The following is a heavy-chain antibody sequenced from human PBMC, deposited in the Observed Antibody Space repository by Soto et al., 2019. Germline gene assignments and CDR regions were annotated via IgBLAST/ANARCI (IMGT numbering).Heavy chain of an antibody. Sequence: PGGSLRLSCAASGFTFSTYAMSWVRQAPGKGLEWVSTVNRDGNTFYADSVKGRFAISRDNSKNTIYLQMNSLRADDTAVYYCATSTWYAFDIWGQGTMVTVSS. D-gene: IGHD6-13*01. V-gene: IGHV3-23*01. CDR2: VNRDGNT. CDR3: ATSTWYAFDI. CDR1: GFTFSTYA. J-gene: IGHJ3*02.